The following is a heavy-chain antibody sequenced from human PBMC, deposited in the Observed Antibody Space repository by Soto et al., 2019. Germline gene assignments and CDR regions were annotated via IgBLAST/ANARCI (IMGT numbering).Heavy chain of an antibody. CDR1: GFSLSTSGVG. J-gene: IGHJ4*02. D-gene: IGHD6-13*01. Sequence: SGPTLVNPTQTLTLTCTFSGFSLSTSGVGVGWIRQPPGKALEWLGIIYWDDDKRYSPSLKSRLTITKDTSKNQVVLTMTNMDPVDTATYYCAHIIAAAVYFDYWGQGTLVTVSS. V-gene: IGHV2-5*02. CDR3: AHIIAAAVYFDY. CDR2: IYWDDDK.